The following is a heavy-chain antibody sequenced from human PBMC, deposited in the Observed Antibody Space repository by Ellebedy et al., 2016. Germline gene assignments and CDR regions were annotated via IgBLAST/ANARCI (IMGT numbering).Heavy chain of an antibody. CDR2: IIVDGSEE. CDR1: GSTFSSHA. J-gene: IGHJ6*02. CDR3: ARGVAYGMDV. Sequence: GESLKISXAASGSTFSSHAFHWVRQAPGMGLEWVALIIVDGSEEYYSDSVKGRFTISRDNSKNTVYLQMNSLRLDDTGVYYCARGVAYGMDVWGQGTTVTVSS. D-gene: IGHD3-10*01. V-gene: IGHV3-30-3*01.